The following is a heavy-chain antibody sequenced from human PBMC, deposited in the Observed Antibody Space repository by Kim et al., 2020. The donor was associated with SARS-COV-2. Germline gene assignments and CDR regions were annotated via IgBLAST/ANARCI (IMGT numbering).Heavy chain of an antibody. D-gene: IGHD3-10*01. Sequence: SRVTISVDTSKNQFSLKLSSVTAADTAVYYCARDIFRDYYGSGKGYGMDVWGQGTTVTVSS. V-gene: IGHV4-31*02. CDR3: ARDIFRDYYGSGKGYGMDV. J-gene: IGHJ6*02.